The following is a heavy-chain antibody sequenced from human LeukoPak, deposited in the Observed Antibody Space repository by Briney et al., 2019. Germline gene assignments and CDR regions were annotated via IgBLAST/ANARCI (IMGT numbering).Heavy chain of an antibody. CDR2: IFYSGST. V-gene: IGHV4-59*01. J-gene: IGHJ6*03. Sequence: PSETLSLTCTVSGGSISGYYWSWIRQPPGKGLEWIGYIFYSGSTNYNPSPKSRVTISVDTSKNQFSLKLSSVTAADTAVYYCARRIVGSGAYYYYYYMDVWGKGTTVTVSS. CDR3: ARRIVGSGAYYYYYYMDV. CDR1: GGSISGYY. D-gene: IGHD1-26*01.